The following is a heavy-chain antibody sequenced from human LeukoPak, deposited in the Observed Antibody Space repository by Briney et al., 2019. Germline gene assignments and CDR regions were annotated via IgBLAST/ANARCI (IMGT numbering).Heavy chain of an antibody. V-gene: IGHV5-51*01. J-gene: IGHJ4*02. CDR3: ARRVGTSWHFDY. CDR1: GYSSSTYW. D-gene: IGHD6-13*01. CDR2: IYPGDSDT. Sequence: GVSLKSPCKASGYSSSTYWIVWVRQVPGNSLGWMGIIYPGDSDTRYSPSFQGQVTISADKSISSAYLQWSSLKASDTAMYYCARRVGTSWHFDYWGQGTLVTVSS.